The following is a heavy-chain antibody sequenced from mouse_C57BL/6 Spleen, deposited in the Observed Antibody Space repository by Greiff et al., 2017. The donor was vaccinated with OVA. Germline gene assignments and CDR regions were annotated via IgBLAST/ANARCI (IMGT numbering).Heavy chain of an antibody. CDR3: ARRGNYYGSSWYFDV. V-gene: IGHV1-50*01. CDR2: IDPSDSYT. CDR1: GYTFTSYW. Sequence: VQLQQPGAELVKPGASVKLSCKASGYTFTSYWMQWVKQRPGQGLEWIGAIDPSDSYTNYNQKFKGKATLTVDTSSSTAYMQLSSLTSEDSAVYYCARRGNYYGSSWYFDVWGTGTTVTVSS. D-gene: IGHD1-1*01. J-gene: IGHJ1*03.